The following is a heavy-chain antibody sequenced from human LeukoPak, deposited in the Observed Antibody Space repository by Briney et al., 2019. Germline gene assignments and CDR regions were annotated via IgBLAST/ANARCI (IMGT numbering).Heavy chain of an antibody. CDR2: ISSSSSYI. CDR3: ARGVLTGDPDY. CDR1: GFTFSSYS. D-gene: IGHD7-27*01. J-gene: IGHJ4*02. Sequence: GGSLRLSCAASGFTFSSYSMNWVRQAPGKGLEWDSSISSSSSYIYYADSVKGRFTISRDNAKNSLYLQMNSLRAEDTAVYYCARGVLTGDPDYWGQGTLVTVSS. V-gene: IGHV3-21*01.